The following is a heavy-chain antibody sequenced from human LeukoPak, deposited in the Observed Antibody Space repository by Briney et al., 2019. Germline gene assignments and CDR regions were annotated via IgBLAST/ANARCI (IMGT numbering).Heavy chain of an antibody. D-gene: IGHD3-16*01. CDR2: IYYSGST. V-gene: IGHV4-59*01. CDR3: ARDRLRYYFDY. Sequence: SETLSLTCTVSGGSISSYYWSWIRQPPGKGLEWIGYIYYSGSTNYNPSLKSRVTISVDTSKNQFSLKLSSVTAVDTAVYYCARDRLRYYFDYWGQGTLVTVSS. CDR1: GGSISSYY. J-gene: IGHJ4*02.